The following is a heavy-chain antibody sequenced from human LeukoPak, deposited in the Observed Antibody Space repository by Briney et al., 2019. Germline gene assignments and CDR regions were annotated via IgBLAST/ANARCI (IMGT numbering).Heavy chain of an antibody. CDR2: ISSSGSTI. CDR3: ARYCSGGSCSTGAFDI. CDR1: GFTFSDYY. D-gene: IGHD2-15*01. Sequence: PGGSLRLSCAASGFTFSDYYMSWIRQAPGKGLEWVSYISSSGSTIYYADSVKGRFTISRDNAKNSLYLQMNSLGAEDTAVYYCARYCSGGSCSTGAFDIWGQGTMVTVSS. V-gene: IGHV3-11*01. J-gene: IGHJ3*02.